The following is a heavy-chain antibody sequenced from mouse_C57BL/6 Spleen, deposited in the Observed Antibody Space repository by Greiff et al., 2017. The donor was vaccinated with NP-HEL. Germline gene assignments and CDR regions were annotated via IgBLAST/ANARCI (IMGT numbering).Heavy chain of an antibody. CDR3: AREDYYGSFYFGY. J-gene: IGHJ2*01. CDR1: GYTFTDYY. Sequence: QVQLKESGAELVRPGASVKLSCKASGYTFTDYYINWVKQRPGQGLEWIARIYPGSGNTYYNEKFKGKATLTAEKSSSTAYMQLSSLTSEDSAVYFCAREDYYGSFYFGYWGQGTTLTGSS. CDR2: IYPGSGNT. D-gene: IGHD1-1*01. V-gene: IGHV1-76*01.